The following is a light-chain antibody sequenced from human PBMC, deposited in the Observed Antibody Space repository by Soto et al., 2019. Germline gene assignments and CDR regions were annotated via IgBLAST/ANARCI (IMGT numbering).Light chain of an antibody. CDR2: GAS. CDR3: QQYYGSPGIT. V-gene: IGKV3-20*01. CDR1: QSVSSSF. J-gene: IGKJ5*01. Sequence: EVVLTQYPGTLSLSPGESATLSCRASQSVSSSFLAWYQQKAGQAPRPLIYGASRRATGIPDRFSGSGSGTDFTLTISRLEPEDFAVYYCQQYYGSPGITFGQGTRLEI.